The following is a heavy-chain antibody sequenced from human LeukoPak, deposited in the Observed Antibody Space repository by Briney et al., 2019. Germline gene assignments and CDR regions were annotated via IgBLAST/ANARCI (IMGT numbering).Heavy chain of an antibody. CDR1: GFTFSSYG. V-gene: IGHV3-30*18. D-gene: IGHD3-10*01. J-gene: IGHJ4*02. CDR3: AKVWFGESPGY. CDR2: ISYDGSNK. Sequence: PGVSLRLSCAASGFTFSSYGMHWVRQAPGKGLEWVAVISYDGSNKYYADSVKGRFTISRDNSKNTLYLQMNSLRTEDTAVYYCAKVWFGESPGYWGQGTLVTVSS.